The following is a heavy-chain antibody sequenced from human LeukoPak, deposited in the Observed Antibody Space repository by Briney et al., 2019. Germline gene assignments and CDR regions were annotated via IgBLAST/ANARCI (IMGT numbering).Heavy chain of an antibody. CDR2: ITCSSGYK. CDR3: ARQGLYDSSDFWTFQH. D-gene: IGHD3/OR15-3a*01. Sequence: PGGSLRLSCAASGFIFSDYYMSWIRQTPEKGLEWLSYITCSSGYKNYADSLKGRFTISRDNAKNSVYLQMNSLSAEDTAVYYCARQGLYDSSDFWTFQHWGQGTLVTVSS. CDR1: GFIFSDYY. J-gene: IGHJ1*01. V-gene: IGHV3-11*06.